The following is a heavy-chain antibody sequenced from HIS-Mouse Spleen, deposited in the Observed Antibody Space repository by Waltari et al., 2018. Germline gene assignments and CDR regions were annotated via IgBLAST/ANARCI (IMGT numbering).Heavy chain of an antibody. CDR3: ARELGKSDAFDI. V-gene: IGHV1-2*02. J-gene: IGHJ3*02. CDR1: GYTFTGYH. Sequence: QVQLVQSGAEGKKPGASVKVPCKASGYTFTGYHMHWGRQAPGQGLEWMGWINPNSGGTNYAQKFQGRVTMTRDTSISTAYMELSRLRSDDTAVYYCARELGKSDAFDIWGQGTMVTVSS. D-gene: IGHD7-27*01. CDR2: INPNSGGT.